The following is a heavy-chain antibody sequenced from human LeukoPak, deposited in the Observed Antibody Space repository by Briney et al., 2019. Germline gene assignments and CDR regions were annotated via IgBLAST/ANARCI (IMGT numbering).Heavy chain of an antibody. V-gene: IGHV3-53*01. D-gene: IGHD4/OR15-4a*01. CDR3: ARRAGAYSHPYDY. CDR2: IYSDNT. CDR1: EFSVGSNY. J-gene: IGHJ4*02. Sequence: GGSLRLSCAASEFSVGSNYMTWVRQAPGKGLEWVSFIYSDNTHYSDSVKGRFTISRDNSKNTLYLQMNSLRAKDTAVYYCARRAGAYSHPYDYWGQGTLVTVSS.